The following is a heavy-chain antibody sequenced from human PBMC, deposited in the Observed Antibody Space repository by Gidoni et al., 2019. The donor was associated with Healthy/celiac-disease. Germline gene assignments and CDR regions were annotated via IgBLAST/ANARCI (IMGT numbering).Heavy chain of an antibody. CDR2: IYYSGST. CDR3: ARDLMAAAGGWFDP. D-gene: IGHD6-13*01. CDR1: GGSISSYY. V-gene: IGHV4-59*01. J-gene: IGHJ5*02. Sequence: QVQLQESGPGLVKPSETLSLTCTVSGGSISSYYWSWIRQPPGKGLEWIGYIYYSGSTNYNPSLKSRVTISVDTSKNQFSLKLGSVTAADTAVYYCARDLMAAAGGWFDPWGQGTLVTVSS.